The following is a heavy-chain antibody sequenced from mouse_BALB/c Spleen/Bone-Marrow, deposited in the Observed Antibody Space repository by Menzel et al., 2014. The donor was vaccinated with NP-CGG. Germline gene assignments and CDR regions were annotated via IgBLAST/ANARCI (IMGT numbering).Heavy chain of an antibody. D-gene: IGHD1-1*01. Sequence: VQLQQSGPELVKPGASVKISRKASGYSFTGYYMHWVKQSHVKSLEWIGRINPYNGATRYNQNFKDKASVIVDKSSSTAYMELHSLTSEDSAVYYCARYYYGGSYFDYWGQGTTLTVSS. J-gene: IGHJ2*01. V-gene: IGHV1-31*01. CDR2: INPYNGAT. CDR3: ARYYYGGSYFDY. CDR1: GYSFTGYY.